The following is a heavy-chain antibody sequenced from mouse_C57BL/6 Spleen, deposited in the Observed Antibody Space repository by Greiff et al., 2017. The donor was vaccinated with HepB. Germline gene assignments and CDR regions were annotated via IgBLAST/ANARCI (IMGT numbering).Heavy chain of an antibody. CDR3: ASGSSYGGSGYFDV. Sequence: EVQLQQSGAELVKPGASVKLSCTASGFNIKDYYMHWVKQRTEQGLEWIGRIDPEDGETKYAPTFQGKATITADTSSNTAYLQLSSLTSEDTAVYYCASGSSYGGSGYFDVWGTGTTDTVSS. V-gene: IGHV14-2*01. D-gene: IGHD1-1*01. CDR1: GFNIKDYY. CDR2: IDPEDGET. J-gene: IGHJ1*03.